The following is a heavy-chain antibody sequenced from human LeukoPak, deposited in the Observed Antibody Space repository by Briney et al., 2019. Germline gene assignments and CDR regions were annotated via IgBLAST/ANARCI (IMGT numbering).Heavy chain of an antibody. CDR1: GDSISSHNYY. CDR3: ASQYYYDSSGYYYLNWFDP. J-gene: IGHJ5*02. V-gene: IGHV4-39*01. Sequence: SETLSLTCSVSGDSISSHNYYWGWIRQPPGKGLEWIGSIYYSGSTYYNPSLKSRVTISVDTSKNQFSLKLSSVTAADTAVYYCASQYYYDSSGYYYLNWFDPWGQGTLVTVSS. CDR2: IYYSGST. D-gene: IGHD3-22*01.